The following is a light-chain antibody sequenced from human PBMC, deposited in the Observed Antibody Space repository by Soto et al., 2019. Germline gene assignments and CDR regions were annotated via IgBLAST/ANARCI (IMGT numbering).Light chain of an antibody. CDR2: KAS. CDR1: QTISDW. J-gene: IGKJ1*01. CDR3: LQYETYWT. Sequence: DIPMTQSPSTLSASIGDRVTITCRASQTISDWLAWHQQKPGKAPKLLIYKASSLESGVPSRFSGSGSGTEFTLTISSLQPDDFATYYCLQYETYWTFGQGTKVEIK. V-gene: IGKV1-5*03.